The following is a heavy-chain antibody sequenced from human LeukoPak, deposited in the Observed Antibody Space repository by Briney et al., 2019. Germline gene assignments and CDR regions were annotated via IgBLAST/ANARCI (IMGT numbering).Heavy chain of an antibody. V-gene: IGHV3-48*04. Sequence: GGSLRLSCEASGFNFGGYNMNWVRQAPGKGPEWAAFMSATSGIKHYAENVQGRFTISRDNAKNSLYLQLNSLRAEDTAVYYCVRALDGSSYGYGFWGQGTLVTVSS. J-gene: IGHJ4*02. CDR2: MSATSGIK. CDR1: GFNFGGYN. CDR3: VRALDGSSYGYGF. D-gene: IGHD3-16*01.